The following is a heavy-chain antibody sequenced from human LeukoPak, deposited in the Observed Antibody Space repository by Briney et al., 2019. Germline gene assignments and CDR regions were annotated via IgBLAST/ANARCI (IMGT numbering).Heavy chain of an antibody. D-gene: IGHD5-18*01. CDR1: GSTFNIYE. CDR3: ARNSYGDY. V-gene: IGHV3-48*03. J-gene: IGHJ4*02. Sequence: PGGSLRLSCAASGSTFNIYEMIRVRQAPEKGLEWVSYVSSSGSTIYYADSVKGRFTISRDNAKNSLYLQMNSLRAEDTAVYYCARNSYGDYWGQGTLVTVSS. CDR2: VSSSGSTI.